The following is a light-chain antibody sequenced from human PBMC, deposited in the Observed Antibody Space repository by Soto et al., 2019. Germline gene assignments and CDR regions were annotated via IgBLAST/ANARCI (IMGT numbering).Light chain of an antibody. J-gene: IGKJ1*01. Sequence: EIVLTQSPGTLSLSPGERATFSCRASQSVSSNYLAWYQQKPGQAPRLLIYGAFKRATGIPDRFSGSGSGTDFTLTISRLEPEDFAVYYCQQYNNWRTFGQGTKVDIK. CDR3: QQYNNWRT. V-gene: IGKV3-20*01. CDR2: GAF. CDR1: QSVSSNY.